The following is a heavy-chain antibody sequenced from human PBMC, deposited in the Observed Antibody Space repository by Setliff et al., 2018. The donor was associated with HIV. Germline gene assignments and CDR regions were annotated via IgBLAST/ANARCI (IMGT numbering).Heavy chain of an antibody. J-gene: IGHJ6*03. Sequence: GASVKVSCKASGGTFSSYAIGWVRQAPGQGLEWMGGILPVSGAANYAQKFQGRVTITADESTATFYMEMSTLRSEDTAVYYCVNLPFFYYYYMDVWGEGTPVTVSS. V-gene: IGHV1-69*13. CDR3: VNLPFFYYYYMDV. CDR2: ILPVSGAA. CDR1: GGTFSSYA.